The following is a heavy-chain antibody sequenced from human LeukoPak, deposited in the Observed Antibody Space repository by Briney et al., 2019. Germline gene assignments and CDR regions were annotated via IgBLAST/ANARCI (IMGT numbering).Heavy chain of an antibody. CDR1: GFTFSDYY. Sequence: GGSLRLSCAASGFTFSDYYMTWIRQAPGKGLEWVSYISSSGSTIYYADSVKGRFTISRDSAKNSLYLQMNSLRAEDTAVYYCARGVYQLLNYYYYYMDVWGKGTTVTVSS. CDR3: ARGVYQLLNYYYYYMDV. CDR2: ISSSGSTI. J-gene: IGHJ6*03. V-gene: IGHV3-11*04. D-gene: IGHD2-2*01.